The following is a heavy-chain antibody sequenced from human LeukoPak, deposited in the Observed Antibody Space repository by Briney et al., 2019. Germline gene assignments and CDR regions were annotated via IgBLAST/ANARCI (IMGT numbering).Heavy chain of an antibody. CDR2: IYYSGST. D-gene: IGHD2-15*01. J-gene: IGHJ3*02. CDR1: GGSISSYY. Sequence: SETLSLTCSVSGGSISSYYWSWIRQPPGKGLEWIGYIYYSGSTNYNPSLKSRVTISVDTSKNQFSLKLSSVTAADTAVYYCARVVDAFDIWGQGTMVTVSS. CDR3: ARVVDAFDI. V-gene: IGHV4-59*01.